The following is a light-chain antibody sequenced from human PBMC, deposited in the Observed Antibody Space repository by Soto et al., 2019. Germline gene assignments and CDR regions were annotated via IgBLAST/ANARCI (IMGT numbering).Light chain of an antibody. V-gene: IGLV2-11*01. CDR3: CSYAGSVV. Sequence: QSALTQPRSVSGSPGQSVTISCTGTSSDVGGYNYVSWYQQHPGKAPKVMIYYVSKRPSGVPDRFPGSKSGNTASLTISGLQAEDEADYYCCSYAGSVVFGGGTKLTVL. CDR1: SSDVGGYNY. CDR2: YVS. J-gene: IGLJ2*01.